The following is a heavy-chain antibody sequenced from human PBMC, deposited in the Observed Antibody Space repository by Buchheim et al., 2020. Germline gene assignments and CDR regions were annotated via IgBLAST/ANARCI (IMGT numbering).Heavy chain of an antibody. CDR2: ISYDGSNK. J-gene: IGHJ4*02. CDR1: GFTFSSYA. V-gene: IGHV3-30*01. Sequence: QVQLVESGGGVVQPGRSLRLSCAASGFTFSSYAMHWVRQAPGKGLEWVAVISYDGSNKYYADSVKGRFTISRDNSKNTLYLQMNSLRAEDTAVYYCARGLGGVMAPSGYWGQGTL. D-gene: IGHD2-21*01. CDR3: ARGLGGVMAPSGY.